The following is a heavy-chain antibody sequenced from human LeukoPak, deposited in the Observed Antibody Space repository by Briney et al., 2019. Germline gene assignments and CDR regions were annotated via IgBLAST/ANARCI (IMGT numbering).Heavy chain of an antibody. CDR1: GFTFSSYS. CDR3: ARGGAPAADYFDY. D-gene: IGHD4/OR15-4a*01. V-gene: IGHV3-21*01. CDR2: ISSSSSYI. Sequence: PGGSLRLSRAASGFTFSSYSMNWVRQAPGKGLEWVSSISSSSSYIYYADSVKGRFTISRDNAKNSLYLQMNSLRAEDTAVYYCARGGAPAADYFDYWGQGTLVTVSS. J-gene: IGHJ4*02.